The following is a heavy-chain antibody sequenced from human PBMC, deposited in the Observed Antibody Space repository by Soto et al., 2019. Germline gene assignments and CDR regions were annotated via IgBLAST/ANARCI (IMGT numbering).Heavy chain of an antibody. Sequence: ASVKVSCKASGYTFTSYGISWVRQAPGQGLEWMGWISAYNGNTNYAQKLQGRVTMTTDTSTSTAYMELRSLRSDDTAVYYCARDRAHVDIVATGTYYYYGMDVRGQGTTVTVSS. CDR2: ISAYNGNT. J-gene: IGHJ6*02. CDR1: GYTFTSYG. D-gene: IGHD5-12*01. CDR3: ARDRAHVDIVATGTYYYYGMDV. V-gene: IGHV1-18*04.